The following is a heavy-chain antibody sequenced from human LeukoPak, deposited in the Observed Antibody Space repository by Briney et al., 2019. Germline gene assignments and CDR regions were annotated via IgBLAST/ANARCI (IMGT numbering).Heavy chain of an antibody. Sequence: SETLSLTCTVSGDSISSYYWSWIRQPPGKGLEWIGYIYTSESTNYNPSLISRVTISIDTSKNQFSLNLRSVTAADTAVYYCARLSSGQFNWFDPWGQGTLVTVSS. J-gene: IGHJ5*02. V-gene: IGHV4-4*09. CDR2: IYTSEST. CDR1: GDSISSYY. D-gene: IGHD3-22*01. CDR3: ARLSSGQFNWFDP.